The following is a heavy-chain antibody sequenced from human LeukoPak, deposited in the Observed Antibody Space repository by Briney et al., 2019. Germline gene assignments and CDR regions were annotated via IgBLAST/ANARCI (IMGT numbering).Heavy chain of an antibody. CDR3: ASMQGDCSSTSCYLAY. CDR2: TYYSGST. CDR1: GGSISSYY. Sequence: SETLSLTCTVSGGSISSYYWSWIRQPPGKGLEWIGYTYYSGSTNYNPSLKSRVTISVDTSKNQFSLKLSSVTAADTAVYYCASMQGDCSSTSCYLAYWGQGTLVTVSS. V-gene: IGHV4-59*01. J-gene: IGHJ4*02. D-gene: IGHD2-2*01.